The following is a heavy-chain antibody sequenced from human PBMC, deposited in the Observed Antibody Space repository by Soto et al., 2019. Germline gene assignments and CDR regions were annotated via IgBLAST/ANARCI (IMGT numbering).Heavy chain of an antibody. Sequence: ASVKVSCKASGYTFTSYGISWVRQAPGQGXEWMGWISAYNGNTNYAQKLQGRVTMTTDTSTSTAYMELRSLRSDDTAVYYCARDPRTDLRYFDWLSLYYYYYGMDVWGQGTTVTVSS. D-gene: IGHD3-9*01. CDR3: ARDPRTDLRYFDWLSLYYYYYGMDV. V-gene: IGHV1-18*01. CDR2: ISAYNGNT. CDR1: GYTFTSYG. J-gene: IGHJ6*02.